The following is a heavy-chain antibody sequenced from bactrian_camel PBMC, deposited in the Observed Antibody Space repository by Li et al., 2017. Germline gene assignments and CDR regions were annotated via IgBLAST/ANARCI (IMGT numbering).Heavy chain of an antibody. Sequence: QVQLVESGGGSVQAGESPRLSCVVSGYRYSTYCMGWFRQVPGNEREPLASIDSDGRTSVADSVKGRFTISQDGAKNTLYLHMNNLKPEDTAMYHCAASGGQLARWCYEFPVNWVSWLYNWGQGTQVTVS. V-gene: IGHV3S53*01. CDR3: AASGGQLARWCYEFPVNWVSWLYN. CDR1: GYRYSTYC. D-gene: IGHD3*01. CDR2: IDSDGRT. J-gene: IGHJ4*01.